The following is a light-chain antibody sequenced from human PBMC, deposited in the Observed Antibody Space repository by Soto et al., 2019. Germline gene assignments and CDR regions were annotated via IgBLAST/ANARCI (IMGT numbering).Light chain of an antibody. CDR2: GAS. J-gene: IGKJ2*01. CDR3: QQYSSWYT. V-gene: IGKV3D-15*01. Sequence: VVLTQSPATLSVSPGARATLSCRASQTITNNYLAWYQQKPGQAPRLLIFGASVRATGIPDRFSGSGSGTEFPLTISSLQSGDLGVYYCQQYSSWYTFGQGTKLEIK. CDR1: QTITNN.